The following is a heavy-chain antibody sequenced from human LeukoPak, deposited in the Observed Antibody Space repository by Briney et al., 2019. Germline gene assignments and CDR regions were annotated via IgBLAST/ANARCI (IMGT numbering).Heavy chain of an antibody. D-gene: IGHD6-19*01. J-gene: IGHJ5*02. CDR1: GYTFTSYY. Sequence: ASVKVSCKASGYTFTSYYMHWVRQAPGQGLEWMGIINPSGGSTSYAQKFQGRVTVTRDTSTSTVYMELSSLRSEDTAVYYCARQWLINWFDPWGQGTLVTVSS. V-gene: IGHV1-46*01. CDR2: INPSGGST. CDR3: ARQWLINWFDP.